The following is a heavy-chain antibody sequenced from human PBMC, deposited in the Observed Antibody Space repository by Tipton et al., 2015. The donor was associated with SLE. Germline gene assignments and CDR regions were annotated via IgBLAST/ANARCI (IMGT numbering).Heavy chain of an antibody. CDR2: ISYDGSNK. CDR3: ARAQGAGTVPFGY. CDR1: GFTFSSYG. J-gene: IGHJ4*02. D-gene: IGHD6-13*01. Sequence: SLRLSCAASGFTFSSYGMHWVRQAPGKGLEWVAVISYDGSNKYYADSVKGRFTISRDNSKNTLYLQMNSLRAEDTAVYYCARAQGAGTVPFGYWGQGTLVTVSS. V-gene: IGHV3-30*03.